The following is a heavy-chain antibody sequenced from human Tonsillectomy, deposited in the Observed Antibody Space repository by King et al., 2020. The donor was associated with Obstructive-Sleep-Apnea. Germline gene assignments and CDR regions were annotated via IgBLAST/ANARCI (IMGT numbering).Heavy chain of an antibody. CDR3: ARNNVYGDSGYYFGMDV. V-gene: IGHV3-21*01. D-gene: IGHD4-17*01. Sequence: VQLVESGGGLVKPGGSLRLSCTASGFTFSGYSMNWVRQAAGTGLEWVSSISSSSSYIYYAHSLKGRFTISRDNAKNSLYLQMNSLRDEDTAVYYCARNNVYGDSGYYFGMDVWGQGTMVTVSS. CDR1: GFTFSGYS. CDR2: ISSSSSYI. J-gene: IGHJ6*02.